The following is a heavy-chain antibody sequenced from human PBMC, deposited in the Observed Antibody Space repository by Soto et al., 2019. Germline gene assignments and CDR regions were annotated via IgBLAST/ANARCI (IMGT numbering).Heavy chain of an antibody. J-gene: IGHJ4*02. V-gene: IGHV3-48*03. D-gene: IGHD2-15*01. Sequence: PGGSLRLSCAASGFTFSSYEMNWVRQAPGKGLEWASYISSSGSTIYYADSVKGRFTISRDNAKNSLYLQMNSLRAEDTAVYYCARAFYSPFDYWGQGTLVTVSS. CDR2: ISSSGSTI. CDR3: ARAFYSPFDY. CDR1: GFTFSSYE.